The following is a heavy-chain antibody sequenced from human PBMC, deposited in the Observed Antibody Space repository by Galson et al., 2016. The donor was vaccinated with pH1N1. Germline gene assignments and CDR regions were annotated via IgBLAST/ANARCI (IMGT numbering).Heavy chain of an antibody. D-gene: IGHD2/OR15-2a*01. Sequence: SLRLSCAASGFTFKNYDMTWVRQAPWKGLEWVSTLSGSGSSTYYGDSVRGRFTISRDNSKNILYLQMNTLKVDDTAVYYCAKDYRESTSSARAFDIWGQGTLVTVS. CDR2: LSGSGSST. V-gene: IGHV3-23*01. J-gene: IGHJ3*02. CDR3: AKDYRESTSSARAFDI. CDR1: GFTFKNYD.